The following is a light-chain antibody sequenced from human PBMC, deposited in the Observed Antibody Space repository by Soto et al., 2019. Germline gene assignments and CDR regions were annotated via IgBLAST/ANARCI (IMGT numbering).Light chain of an antibody. CDR1: SSDVGGYNY. V-gene: IGLV2-14*01. Sequence: QSALTQPASVSGSPGQSITISCTGTSSDVGGYNYVSWYQQHPGKAPKLMIYEVSNRPSGVSNRFSGSKSGNTASLTISALQADDEADYYCSSYTSRSTRVFGGGTKLTVL. CDR3: SSYTSRSTRV. CDR2: EVS. J-gene: IGLJ2*01.